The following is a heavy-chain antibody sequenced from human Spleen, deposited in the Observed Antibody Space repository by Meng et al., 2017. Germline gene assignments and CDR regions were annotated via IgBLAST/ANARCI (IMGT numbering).Heavy chain of an antibody. D-gene: IGHD5-18*01. Sequence: GESLKISCAASGFTFSSYAMSWVRQAPGKGLEWVSTISGSGGRTYYADSVKGRFTISRDNAKNSLYLQMNSLRAKDTAVYYCARRGNTAMTFDYWGQGTLVTVSS. CDR3: ARRGNTAMTFDY. V-gene: IGHV3-23*01. CDR1: GFTFSSYA. CDR2: ISGSGGRT. J-gene: IGHJ4*02.